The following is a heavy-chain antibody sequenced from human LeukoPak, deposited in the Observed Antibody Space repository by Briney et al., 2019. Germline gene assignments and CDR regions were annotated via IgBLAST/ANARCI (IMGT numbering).Heavy chain of an antibody. D-gene: IGHD3-22*01. CDR3: AKGSYYDSSGSFYFDY. J-gene: IGHJ4*02. CDR2: ISGSGDNT. V-gene: IGHV3-23*01. Sequence: GSLLLSCAASGFTFSSYAMSWVRQAPGKGLEWVSGISGSGDNTYYADSVKGRFTISRDNSKNTLYVQVNSLGTEDTAAYYCAKGSYYDSSGSFYFDYWGQGTLVTGSS. CDR1: GFTFSSYA.